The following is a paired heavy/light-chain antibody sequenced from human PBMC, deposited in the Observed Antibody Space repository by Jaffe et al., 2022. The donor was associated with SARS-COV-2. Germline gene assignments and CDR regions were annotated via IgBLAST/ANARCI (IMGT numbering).Heavy chain of an antibody. V-gene: IGHV4-4*02. CDR2: IDHSGST. Sequence: QVQLQESGPGLVKPSGTLSLTCAVSGVSITSGNWWSWVRQPPGKGLEWVGAIDHSGSTYYNPSLKSRVTFSVDKSENQFSLKLNSVTAADTAVYYCARMTSGSRLFDYWGQGTLVTVSS. CDR1: GVSITSGNW. J-gene: IGHJ4*02. CDR3: ARMTSGSRLFDY. D-gene: IGHD1-26*01.
Light chain of an antibody. CDR3: MQALQTPYT. J-gene: IGKJ2*01. Sequence: DIVMTQSPLSLPVTPGEPASISCRSSQSLLHSDGYNYLDWYLQKPGQPPQLLIYLGSNRASGVPDTFSGGGSGTDFTLKISRVEAEDVGVYYCMQALQTPYTFGQGTKLEIK. V-gene: IGKV2-28*01. CDR2: LGS. CDR1: QSLLHSDGYNY.